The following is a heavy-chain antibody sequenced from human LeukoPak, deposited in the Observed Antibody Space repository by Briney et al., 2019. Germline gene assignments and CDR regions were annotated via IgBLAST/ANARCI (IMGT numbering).Heavy chain of an antibody. CDR2: IYHNGST. Sequence: KPSETLSLTCTVSGGSLRRTGYCWGWIRQPPGKGLEWIGSIYHNGSTCNNPSLKSRVILSVDTSKNQFSLKLSSVTAADMAVYYCARHVGHDFWSGYRSVDPWGQGTLVTVSS. J-gene: IGHJ5*02. V-gene: IGHV4-39*01. D-gene: IGHD3-3*01. CDR3: ARHVGHDFWSGYRSVDP. CDR1: GGSLRRTGYC.